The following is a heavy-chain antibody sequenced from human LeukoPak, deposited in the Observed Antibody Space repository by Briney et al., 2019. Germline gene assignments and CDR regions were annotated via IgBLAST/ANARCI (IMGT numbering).Heavy chain of an antibody. D-gene: IGHD3-10*01. CDR2: INHSGST. Sequence: SETLSLTCAVYGGSFSGYYWSWIRQPPGKGPEWIGEINHSGSTNYNPSLKSRVTISVDTPKNQFSLKLSSVTAADTAVYYSARVPLRRGELLPFDPWGQGTTVTVSS. CDR1: GGSFSGYY. V-gene: IGHV4-34*01. J-gene: IGHJ6*02. CDR3: ARVPLRRGELLPFDP.